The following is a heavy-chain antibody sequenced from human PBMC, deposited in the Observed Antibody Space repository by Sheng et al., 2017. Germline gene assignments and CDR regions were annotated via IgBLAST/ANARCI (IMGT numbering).Heavy chain of an antibody. V-gene: IGHV3-30*01. Sequence: QVQLVESGGGVVQPGRSLRLSCAASGFTFSSYAMHWVRQAPGKGLEWVAVISYDGSNKYYADSVKGRFTISRDNSKNTLYLQMNSLGAEDTAVYYCARTYSSSWYRHYYGMDVWGQGTTVTVSS. CDR2: ISYDGSNK. J-gene: IGHJ6*02. D-gene: IGHD6-13*01. CDR1: GFTFSSYA. CDR3: ARTYSSSWYRHYYGMDV.